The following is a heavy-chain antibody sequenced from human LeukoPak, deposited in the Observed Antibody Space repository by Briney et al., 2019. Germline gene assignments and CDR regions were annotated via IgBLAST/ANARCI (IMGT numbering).Heavy chain of an antibody. J-gene: IGHJ4*02. V-gene: IGHV4-34*01. CDR3: ASPPETGVDY. Sequence: PSETLSLTCAVYGGSFSGYYWSWIRQPPGKGLEWIGEINHSGSTNYNPSLKSRVTISVDTSKNQFSLKLSSVTAADTAVYYCASPPETGVDYWGQGTLVTVSS. CDR2: INHSGST. D-gene: IGHD7-27*01. CDR1: GGSFSGYY.